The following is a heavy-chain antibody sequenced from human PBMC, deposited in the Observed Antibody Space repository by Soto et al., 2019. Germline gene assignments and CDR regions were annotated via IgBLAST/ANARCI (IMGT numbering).Heavy chain of an antibody. D-gene: IGHD1-26*01. Sequence: QLQLHESGSGLVKPSQTLSLTCTVSGASITYGGYSWSWIRQTPGKGLEWIGYINHLETTFYNPSFESRLSLSIDRATNQFSLNLNSMSAADRAVYFCARGGGSDSFDYWCQGILVTVSS. CDR2: INHLETT. V-gene: IGHV4-30-2*01. CDR1: GASITYGGYS. CDR3: ARGGGSDSFDY. J-gene: IGHJ4*02.